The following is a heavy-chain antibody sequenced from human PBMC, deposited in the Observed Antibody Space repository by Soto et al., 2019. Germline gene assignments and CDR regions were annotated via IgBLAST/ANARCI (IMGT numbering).Heavy chain of an antibody. CDR3: ARGPVLMTTVTIAY. J-gene: IGHJ4*02. CDR1: GFTFSSYA. Sequence: GGSLRLSCAASGFTFSSYAMSWVRQAPGKGLEWVSAISGSGGSTYYADSVKGRFTIATDTSTSTAYMELRSLRSDDTAVYYCARGPVLMTTVTIAYWGQGTLVTVSS. D-gene: IGHD4-17*01. CDR2: ISGSGGST. V-gene: IGHV3-23*01.